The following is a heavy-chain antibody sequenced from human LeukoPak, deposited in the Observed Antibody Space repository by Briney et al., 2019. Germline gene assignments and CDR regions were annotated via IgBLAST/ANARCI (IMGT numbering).Heavy chain of an antibody. CDR2: IKQDGSEK. CDR3: ARSDMASFDY. D-gene: IGHD2-15*01. J-gene: IGHJ4*02. CDR1: GLTFSSYA. Sequence: PGGSLRLSCAASGLTFSSYAMSWVRQAPGKGLEWVANIKQDGSEKYYVDSVKGRFTISRDNAKNSLYLQMNSLRAEDTAVYYCARSDMASFDYWGQGTLVTVSS. V-gene: IGHV3-7*01.